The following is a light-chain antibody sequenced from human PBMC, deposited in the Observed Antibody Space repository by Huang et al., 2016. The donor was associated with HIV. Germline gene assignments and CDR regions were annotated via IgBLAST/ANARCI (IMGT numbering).Light chain of an antibody. CDR3: QQYDIWPPLT. Sequence: IMMTQSPTTLSVSPGDRATLSCRASHSIGSKLAWYQPKPGQPPRLLMYGASARATGIPSRFSGAGSGTEFTLTIRSVQSEDFALYYCQQYDIWPPLTFGGGTKVEIK. CDR1: HSIGSK. J-gene: IGKJ4*01. CDR2: GAS. V-gene: IGKV3-15*01.